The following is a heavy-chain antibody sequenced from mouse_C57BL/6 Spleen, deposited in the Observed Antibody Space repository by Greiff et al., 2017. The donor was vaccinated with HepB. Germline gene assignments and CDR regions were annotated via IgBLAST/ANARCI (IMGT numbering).Heavy chain of an antibody. CDR1: GFTFSNYW. D-gene: IGHD2-4*01. Sequence: EVQLVESGGGLVQPGGSMKLSCVASGFTFSNYWMNWVRQSPEKGLEWVAQIRLKSDNYATHYAESVKGRFTISRDDSKSSVYLQMNNLRAEDTGIYYCTYDYDEGYWGQGTTLTVSS. J-gene: IGHJ2*01. CDR2: IRLKSDNYAT. V-gene: IGHV6-3*01. CDR3: TYDYDEGY.